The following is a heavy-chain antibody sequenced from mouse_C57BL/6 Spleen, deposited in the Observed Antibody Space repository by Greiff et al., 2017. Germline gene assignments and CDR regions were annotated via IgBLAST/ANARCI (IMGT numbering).Heavy chain of an antibody. J-gene: IGHJ2*01. CDR2: IDPSDSET. CDR3: ARYGNWYYFDY. Sequence: QVQLQQPGAELVRPGSSVKLSCKASGYTFTSCWMHWVKQRPIQGLEWIGNIDPSDSETHYNQKFKDKATLTVDKSSSTAYMQLSSLTSEDSAVYYCARYGNWYYFDYWGQGTTLTVSS. D-gene: IGHD1-1*01. V-gene: IGHV1-52*01. CDR1: GYTFTSCW.